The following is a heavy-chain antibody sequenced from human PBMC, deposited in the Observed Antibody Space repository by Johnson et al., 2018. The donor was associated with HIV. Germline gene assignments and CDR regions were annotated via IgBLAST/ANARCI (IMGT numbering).Heavy chain of an antibody. J-gene: IGHJ3*02. CDR1: VFTFSSYA. V-gene: IGHV3-23*01. CDR3: ARACRDGYTCDAFDI. CDR2: ISGSGGST. D-gene: IGHD5-24*01. Sequence: EVQLMESGGGLVQPGGSPRLSCAASVFTFSSYAMNWVRQAPGKGLEWVSGISGSGGSTYYAESVKGRFTISRDNSKNTLYLQMNSLRAEDTAVYYCARACRDGYTCDAFDIWGQGTMVTVSS.